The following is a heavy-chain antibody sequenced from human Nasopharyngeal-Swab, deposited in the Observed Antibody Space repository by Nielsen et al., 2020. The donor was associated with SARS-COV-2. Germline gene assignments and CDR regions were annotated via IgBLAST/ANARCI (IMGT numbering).Heavy chain of an antibody. V-gene: IGHV1-46*01. CDR1: VYTFTRYY. D-gene: IGHD4-17*01. CDR2: INPSGCST. J-gene: IGHJ4*02. CDR3: ARSHDYGDPVDY. Sequence: ASVTVSCMPSVYTFTRYYMHLLRQAPGQGLEWMGIINPSGCSTSYAQKSQGRVTMTRDTSTNTVYMELSSLSSEDPAVYYCARSHDYGDPVDYWGQGTLVTVSS.